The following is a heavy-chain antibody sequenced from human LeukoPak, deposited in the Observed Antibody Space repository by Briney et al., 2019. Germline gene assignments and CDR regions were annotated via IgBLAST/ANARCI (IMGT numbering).Heavy chain of an antibody. D-gene: IGHD5-18*01. CDR1: GFTVSSNY. CDR2: IYSGGST. J-gene: IGHJ4*02. CDR3: ARRAGSYGYPFDY. Sequence: PGGSLRLSCAASGFTVSSNYMSWVRQAPGKGLEWVSVIYSGGSTYYADSVKGRFTISRDNSKNPLYLQMSSLRAEDTAVYYCARRAGSYGYPFDYWGQGTLVTVSS. V-gene: IGHV3-66*04.